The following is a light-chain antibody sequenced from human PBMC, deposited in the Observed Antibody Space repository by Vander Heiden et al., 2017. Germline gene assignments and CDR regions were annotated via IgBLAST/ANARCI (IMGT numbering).Light chain of an antibody. J-gene: IGKJ4*01. CDR3: QQRSNWLT. CDR1: QSVSSY. CDR2: DAS. V-gene: IGKV3-11*01. Sequence: EIVLTQSPATLPLSPGERATLSCRASQSVSSYLAWYQQKPGQAPRLLIYDASNRATGIPARFSGSGSGTDFTLTISSLEPEDFAVYYWQQRSNWLTFGGGTKVEIK.